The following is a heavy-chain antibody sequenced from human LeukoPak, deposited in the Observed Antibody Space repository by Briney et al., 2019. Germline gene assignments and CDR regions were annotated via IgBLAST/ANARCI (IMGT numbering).Heavy chain of an antibody. D-gene: IGHD3-10*01. CDR3: ERPIPYGSGTYYFDY. CDR2: VYPGDSDT. V-gene: IGHV5-51*01. J-gene: IGHJ4*02. CDR1: GYSFTYYW. Sequence: GESLKISCKGSGYSFTYYWIGWVRQMPGKGLDWMGIVYPGDSDTRYSPSFQGQVTISADKSISTAYLQWSSLKASDTAIYYCERPIPYGSGTYYFDYWGQGTLVTVSS.